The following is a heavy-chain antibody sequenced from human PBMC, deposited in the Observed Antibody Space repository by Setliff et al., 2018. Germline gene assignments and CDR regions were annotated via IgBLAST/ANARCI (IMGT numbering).Heavy chain of an antibody. CDR2: IYDSGSS. J-gene: IGHJ5*02. V-gene: IGHV4-38-2*02. Sequence: SETLSLTCTVSGGSISSGFFWGWLRQAPGKGLEWIGNIYDSGSSNYNASLKSRLIITRDTSKNQISLKLTSVTAADTAVYYCGRGFSRIEGWGNWFDPWGQGILVTVSS. CDR3: GRGFSRIEGWGNWFDP. CDR1: GGSISSGFF. D-gene: IGHD2-15*01.